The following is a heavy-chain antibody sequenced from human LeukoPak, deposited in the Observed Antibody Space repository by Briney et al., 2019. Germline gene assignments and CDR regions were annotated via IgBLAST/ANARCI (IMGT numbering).Heavy chain of an antibody. V-gene: IGHV4-61*05. J-gene: IGHJ4*02. D-gene: IGHD3-22*01. CDR1: GGSISSSSYY. CDR3: ARHAGYYDSSGFYDY. CDR2: IYTSGST. Sequence: SETLSLTCTVSGGSISSSSYYWSWIRQPPGKGLEWIGYIYTSGSTNYNPSLKSRVTISVDTSKNQFSLKLSSVTAADTAVYYCARHAGYYDSSGFYDYWGQGTLVTVSS.